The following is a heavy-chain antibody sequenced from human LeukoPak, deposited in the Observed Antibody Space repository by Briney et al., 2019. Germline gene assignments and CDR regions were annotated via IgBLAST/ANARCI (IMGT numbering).Heavy chain of an antibody. CDR3: ARDWSDTAVDY. CDR2: ISSSSSTI. D-gene: IGHD5-18*01. J-gene: IGHJ4*02. CDR1: GFTFSSYS. Sequence: PGGSLRLSCAASGFTFSSYSMNWVRQAPGKGLEWVSYISSSSSTIYYADSVKGRFTISRDNAKNSLYLHMNSLRAEDTAVYYCARDWSDTAVDYWGQGTLVTVSS. V-gene: IGHV3-48*01.